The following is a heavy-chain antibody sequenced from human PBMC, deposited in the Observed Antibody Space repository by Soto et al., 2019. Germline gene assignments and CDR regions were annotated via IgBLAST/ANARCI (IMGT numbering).Heavy chain of an antibody. J-gene: IGHJ5*02. D-gene: IGHD3-16*01. CDR3: ARGHGVMRQMWFAP. Sequence: SETLSLTCTVSGGSISSYYWSWILQPPGKGLEWIGYIYYSGSTNYNPSLKSRVTISVDTSKNQFSLKLSSVTAADTAVYYCARGHGVMRQMWFAPRGQGTLVPVAS. V-gene: IGHV4-59*01. CDR1: GGSISSYY. CDR2: IYYSGST.